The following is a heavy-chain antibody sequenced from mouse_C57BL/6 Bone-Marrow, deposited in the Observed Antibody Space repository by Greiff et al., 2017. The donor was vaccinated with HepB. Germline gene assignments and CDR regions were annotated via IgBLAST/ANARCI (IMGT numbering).Heavy chain of an antibody. D-gene: IGHD1-1*01. CDR3: ARGDYYGSSYYFDY. CDR2: INPGSGGT. CDR1: GYAFTNYL. J-gene: IGHJ2*01. V-gene: IGHV1-54*01. Sequence: VQVVESGAELVRPGTSVKVSCKASGYAFTNYLIEWVKQRPGQGLEWIGVINPGSGGTNYNEKFKGKATLTADKSSSTAYMQLSSLTSEDSAVYFCARGDYYGSSYYFDYWGQGTTLTVSS.